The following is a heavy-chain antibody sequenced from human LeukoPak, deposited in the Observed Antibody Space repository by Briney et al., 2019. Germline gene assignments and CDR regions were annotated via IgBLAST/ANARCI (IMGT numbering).Heavy chain of an antibody. CDR3: AKDLVVPAALFDY. D-gene: IGHD2-2*01. J-gene: IGHJ4*02. CDR1: GGTFSSYA. Sequence: SVKVSCKASGGTFSSYAISWVRQAPGQGLEWMGGIIPIFGTANYAQKFQGRVTITADESTSTAYMELSSLRSEDTAVYYCAKDLVVPAALFDYWGQGTLVTVSS. CDR2: IIPIFGTA. V-gene: IGHV1-69*01.